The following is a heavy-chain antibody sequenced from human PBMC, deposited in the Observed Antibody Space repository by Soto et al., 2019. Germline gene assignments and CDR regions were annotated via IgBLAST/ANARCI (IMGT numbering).Heavy chain of an antibody. CDR2: ITDTSSHI. D-gene: IGHD3-10*01. CDR1: GFTFSTYN. V-gene: IGHV3-48*01. Sequence: GGSLRLSCAASGFTFSTYNMNWVRQAPGKGLEWVSYITDTSSHIYYADSVKGRFTISRDNAKNSLYLQMNSLRAEDTAVYYCARGVSYNWFDPWGQGTLVTVSS. J-gene: IGHJ5*02. CDR3: ARGVSYNWFDP.